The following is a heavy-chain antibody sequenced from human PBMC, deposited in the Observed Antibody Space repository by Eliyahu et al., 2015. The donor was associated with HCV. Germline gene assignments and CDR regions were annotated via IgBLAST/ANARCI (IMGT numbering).Heavy chain of an antibody. CDR2: IYSGGST. V-gene: IGHV3-53*01. J-gene: IGHJ4*02. D-gene: IGHD6-13*01. Sequence: EVQLVESGGGLIQPGGSLXLSCAASGFTVSSNYMSWVRQAPGKGLEWVSVIYSGGSTYYADSVKGRFTISRDNSKNTLYLQMNSLRAEDTAVYYCAREGSSRWGKLFDYWGQGTLVTVSS. CDR3: AREGSSRWGKLFDY. CDR1: GFTVSSNY.